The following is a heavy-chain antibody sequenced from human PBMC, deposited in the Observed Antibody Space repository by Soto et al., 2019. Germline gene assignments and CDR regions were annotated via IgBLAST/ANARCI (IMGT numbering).Heavy chain of an antibody. J-gene: IGHJ6*02. CDR1: GFTCSIYS. D-gene: IGHD3-10*01. V-gene: IGHV3-21*01. Sequence: PGGPLRLSGAASGFTCSIYSRNWFRQAQGKGLEWVSSISSSSSYIYYADSVKGRFTIPRDNAKNSLYLQMNSLRAEDTAVYYCARAGWGFGESYYYGMDVWGQGTTVTVSS. CDR3: ARAGWGFGESYYYGMDV. CDR2: ISSSSSYI.